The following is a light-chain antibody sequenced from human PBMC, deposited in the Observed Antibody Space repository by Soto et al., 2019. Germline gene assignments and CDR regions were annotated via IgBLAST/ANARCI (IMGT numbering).Light chain of an antibody. J-gene: IGLJ3*02. CDR1: SSDVGSHDI. V-gene: IGLV2-23*02. CDR2: EVT. CDR3: CSYVGGSIWV. Sequence: QSVLTQPASVSGSPGQSITIPFTGSSSDVGSHDIVSWYQQHPGKAPKLFLYEVTKRPSGVSNRFSGSKSGSTASLTISGLQAEDEADYYCCSYVGGSIWVFGGGTKVTVL.